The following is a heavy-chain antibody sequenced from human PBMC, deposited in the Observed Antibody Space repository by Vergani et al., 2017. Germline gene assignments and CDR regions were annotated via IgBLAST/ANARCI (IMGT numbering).Heavy chain of an antibody. CDR3: AGYCSSTSCYSGPDAFDI. CDR2: INHSGST. CDR1: GGSFSGYY. J-gene: IGHJ3*02. D-gene: IGHD2-2*01. V-gene: IGHV4-34*01. Sequence: QVQLQQWGAGLLKPSETLSLTCAVYGGSFSGYYWSWIRQPPGKGLEWIGEINHSGSTNYNPSLKSRVTISVDTSKNQFSLKLSSVTAADTAVYYCAGYCSSTSCYSGPDAFDIWGQGTMVTVSS.